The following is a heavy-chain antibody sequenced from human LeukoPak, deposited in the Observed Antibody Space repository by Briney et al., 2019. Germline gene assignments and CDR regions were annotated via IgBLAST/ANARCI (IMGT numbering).Heavy chain of an antibody. CDR3: ARGRGSSDYYYYYYYMDV. V-gene: IGHV4-38-2*02. CDR1: GYSISSGYY. D-gene: IGHD6-6*01. J-gene: IGHJ6*03. Sequence: SETLSLTCTVSGYSISSGYYWGWIRQPPGKGLEWIGSISHSGSTYYNPSLKSRVTISVDTSKNQFSLKLSSVTAADTAVYYCARGRGSSDYYYYYYYMDVWGKGTTVTVSS. CDR2: ISHSGST.